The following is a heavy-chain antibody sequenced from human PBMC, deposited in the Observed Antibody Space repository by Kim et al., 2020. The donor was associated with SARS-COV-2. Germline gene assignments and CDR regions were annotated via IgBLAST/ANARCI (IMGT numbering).Heavy chain of an antibody. V-gene: IGHV3-30*02. Sequence: GKGRFTISRDNSKNTVYLQMNSLRAEDTALYYCAKDRTAATVNYYDLDVWGRGTTVTVSS. J-gene: IGHJ6*03. D-gene: IGHD1-1*01. CDR3: AKDRTAATVNYYDLDV.